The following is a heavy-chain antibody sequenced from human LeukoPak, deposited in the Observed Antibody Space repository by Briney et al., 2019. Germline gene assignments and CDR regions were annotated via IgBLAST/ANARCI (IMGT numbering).Heavy chain of an antibody. D-gene: IGHD2-2*01. Sequence: GGSLRLSCAASGFTFSNYGVLWVRQAPAKGLDWVAVISYDGSNKYYADSVKGRFTISRDNSKNTLYLQMNSLRAEDTAVYYCAKDGPSRQPVVPAAVDYWGQGTLVTVSS. CDR1: GFTFSNYG. J-gene: IGHJ4*02. CDR3: AKDGPSRQPVVPAAVDY. CDR2: ISYDGSNK. V-gene: IGHV3-30*18.